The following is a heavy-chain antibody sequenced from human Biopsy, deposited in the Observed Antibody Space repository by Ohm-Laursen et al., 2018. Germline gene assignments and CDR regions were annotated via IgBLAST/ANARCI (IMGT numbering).Heavy chain of an antibody. Sequence: ASVKASCNASGGTFTNYAISSVRQAPGQGLEWVVGIIPIFGTANYAQKFKGRVTITADESTSTAYMELSSLRSDDPAVYYCARDALGGGSYRFFYWGQGSLVTVSS. J-gene: IGHJ4*02. D-gene: IGHD1-26*01. CDR1: GGTFTNYA. V-gene: IGHV1-69*13. CDR3: ARDALGGGSYRFFY. CDR2: IIPIFGTA.